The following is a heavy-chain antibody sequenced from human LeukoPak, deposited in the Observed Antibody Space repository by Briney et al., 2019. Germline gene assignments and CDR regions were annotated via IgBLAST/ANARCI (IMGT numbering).Heavy chain of an antibody. J-gene: IGHJ5*02. Sequence: ASVKVSCTASGYTFTGYYMHWVRQAPGQGLEWMGRINPNSGGTNYAQKFQGRVTMTRDTSISTAYMELSRLRSDDTAVYYCARRSAIWSFDPWGQGTLVTVSS. V-gene: IGHV1-2*06. CDR3: ARRSAIWSFDP. CDR2: INPNSGGT. CDR1: GYTFTGYY. D-gene: IGHD2-2*02.